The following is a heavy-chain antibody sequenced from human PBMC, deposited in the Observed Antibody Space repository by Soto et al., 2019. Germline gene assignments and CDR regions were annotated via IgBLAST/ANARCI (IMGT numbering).Heavy chain of an antibody. J-gene: IGHJ4*02. Sequence: EVQLVESGRGLVQPGRSLRLSCAASGFTFDDYAMHWVRQAPGKGLEWVSGISSNSGSIGYADSVKGRFTISRDNAKNSLYLQMNSLRAEDTALYYCAKDRRIVAATSVDIDYWGQGTLVTVSS. CDR3: AKDRRIVAATSVDIDY. CDR1: GFTFDDYA. CDR2: ISSNSGSI. V-gene: IGHV3-9*01. D-gene: IGHD1-26*01.